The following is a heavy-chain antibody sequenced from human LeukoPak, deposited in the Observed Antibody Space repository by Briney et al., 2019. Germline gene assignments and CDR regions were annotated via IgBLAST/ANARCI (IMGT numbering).Heavy chain of an antibody. CDR3: ARDLYYYDSSGDYYYYYMDV. D-gene: IGHD3-22*01. CDR1: GGSISSYY. Sequence: SEALSLTCTVSGGSISSYYWSWIRQPAGKGLEWIGRIYTSGSTNYNPSLKSRVTMSVDTSKNQFSLKLSSVTAADTAVYYCARDLYYYDSSGDYYYYYMDVWGKGTTVTVSS. J-gene: IGHJ6*03. CDR2: IYTSGST. V-gene: IGHV4-4*07.